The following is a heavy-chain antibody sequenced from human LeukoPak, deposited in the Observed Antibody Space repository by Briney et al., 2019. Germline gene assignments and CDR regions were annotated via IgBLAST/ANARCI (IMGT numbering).Heavy chain of an antibody. Sequence: GGSLRLSCAASEFTFSNHAMYWVRQAPGNGLEWVAAISYHGSAQYFADNVKGRFTISRDNSKNTLYLQMNSLRAEDTAVYYCAKGKEIVATIPDEGDYWGQGTLVTVSS. V-gene: IGHV3-30-3*01. J-gene: IGHJ4*02. D-gene: IGHD5-12*01. CDR1: EFTFSNHA. CDR3: AKGKEIVATIPDEGDY. CDR2: ISYHGSAQ.